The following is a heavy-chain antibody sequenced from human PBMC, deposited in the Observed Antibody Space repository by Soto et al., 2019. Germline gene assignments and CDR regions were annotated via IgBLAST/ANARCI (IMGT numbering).Heavy chain of an antibody. CDR1: GFTFSNHA. CDR3: ARDPGGHYCTSTSCLYFVDL. V-gene: IGHV3-23*01. Sequence: EVQLLESGGALVQPGGSLRLSCAASGFTFSNHAMNWVRQAPGKGMEWVSTISDSGSTYYADSVQGQFTISRDNSTNTLYLQMNSLRAEDTAVYYCARDPGGHYCTSTSCLYFVDLWGQGTLVIVSS. D-gene: IGHD2-2*01. J-gene: IGHJ5*02. CDR2: ISDSGST.